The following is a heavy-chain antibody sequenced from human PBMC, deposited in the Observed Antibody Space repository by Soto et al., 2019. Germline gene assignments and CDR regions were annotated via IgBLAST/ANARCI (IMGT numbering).Heavy chain of an antibody. J-gene: IGHJ4*02. CDR2: IRSRDNTR. CDR3: ARGNALYDY. Sequence: PGSSLRLSCAAAGFRVSDYYMGWIRRAPGKGLEWVSYIRSRDNTRYYADSVKGRFTTSRDNAKNSLYLQMKSLRAEDTAVYYCARGNALYDYWGQGILVTASS. V-gene: IGHV3-11*01. D-gene: IGHD2-2*01. CDR1: GFRVSDYY.